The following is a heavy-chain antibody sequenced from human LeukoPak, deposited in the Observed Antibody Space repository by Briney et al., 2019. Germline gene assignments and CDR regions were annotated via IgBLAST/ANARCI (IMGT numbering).Heavy chain of an antibody. J-gene: IGHJ4*02. V-gene: IGHV4-38-2*01. CDR2: IYHSGST. CDR1: GYSIRSGYY. CDR3: ARQSVAAAGDFDY. D-gene: IGHD6-13*01. Sequence: SETLSLTCAVSGYSIRSGYYWGWIRQPPGKGLEWIGSIYHSGSTYYNPSLKSRVTISVDTSKNQFSLKLSSVTAADTAVYYCARQSVAAAGDFDYWGQGTLVTVSS.